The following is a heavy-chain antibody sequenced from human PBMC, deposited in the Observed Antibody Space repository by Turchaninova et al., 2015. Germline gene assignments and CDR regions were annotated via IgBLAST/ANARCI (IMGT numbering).Heavy chain of an antibody. D-gene: IGHD4-11*01. J-gene: IGHJ4*02. CDR3: TQLKDSNYVYFDC. CDR1: GFSLRTSGMR. CDR2: IDWDDDK. V-gene: IGHV2-70*04. Sequence: QVTLKESGPALVKPTQTLTLTCTFSGFSLRTSGMRVRLGRQPPGKAPDWLARIDWDDDKFYSTSLKTRLTISKDTSKNQVVLTMTNMDPVDTATYYCTQLKDSNYVYFDCWGQGILVTVSS.